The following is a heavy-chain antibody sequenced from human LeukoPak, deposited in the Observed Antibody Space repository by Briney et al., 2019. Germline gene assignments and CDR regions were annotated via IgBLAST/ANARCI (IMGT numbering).Heavy chain of an antibody. CDR1: GGSISTHY. CDR3: ARAQYASGSFFDY. V-gene: IGHV4-59*11. CDR2: IYYTGST. J-gene: IGHJ4*02. Sequence: SETLSLTCTVSGGSISTHYWSWIRQPPGKGLEWIGYIYYTGSTNYNPSLKSRVTMAIDTSKNQFSLELTFVSAADTAVYYCARAQYASGSFFDYWGQGTLATVSS. D-gene: IGHD3-10*01.